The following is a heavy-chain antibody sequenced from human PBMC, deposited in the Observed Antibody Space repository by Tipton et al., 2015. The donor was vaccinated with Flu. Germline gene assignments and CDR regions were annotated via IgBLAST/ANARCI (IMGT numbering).Heavy chain of an antibody. D-gene: IGHD3-22*01. V-gene: IGHV4-59*12. CDR2: IYNSQYT. Sequence: TLSLTCTVSGGFFTSYYWNWIRQPPGKGLEWIGYIYNSQYTKYNPSLKSRVTISVDTSKKQFSLQLRSVTAADTAVYYCARVSPRRVTAIVVVMLPEGYFDYWGQGSLVTVSS. J-gene: IGHJ4*02. CDR3: ARVSPRRVTAIVVVMLPEGYFDY. CDR1: GGFFTSYY.